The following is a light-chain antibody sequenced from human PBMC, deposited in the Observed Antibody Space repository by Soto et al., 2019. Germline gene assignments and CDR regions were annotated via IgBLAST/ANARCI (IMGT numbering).Light chain of an antibody. CDR3: QQYAGSPRA. CDR2: SAS. J-gene: IGKJ1*01. V-gene: IGKV3-20*01. Sequence: EIVLTQSPGTLSLSPGERGTLSCRASQNLGTLYLAWFQQKSGQALRLLIYSASRRATGIPDRFTGSGSGTDFTLTINRVEPEDFAVYFCQQYAGSPRAFGQGTMADIK. CDR1: QNLGTLY.